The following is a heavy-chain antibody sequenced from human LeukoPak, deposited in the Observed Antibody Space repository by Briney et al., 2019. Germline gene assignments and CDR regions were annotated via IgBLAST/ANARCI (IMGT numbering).Heavy chain of an antibody. CDR2: ISYDGDNK. D-gene: IGHD3-16*02. CDR1: GFTFSSYG. Sequence: PGRSLRLSCAASGFTFSSYGMHWVRQAPGKGLEWVAVISYDGDNKYYADSVNGRFTISRDNSKNTLSLQMDSLRAEDTAVYYCAKDIRVWGSYRYPCLDYWGQGTLVTASA. J-gene: IGHJ4*02. CDR3: AKDIRVWGSYRYPCLDY. V-gene: IGHV3-30*06.